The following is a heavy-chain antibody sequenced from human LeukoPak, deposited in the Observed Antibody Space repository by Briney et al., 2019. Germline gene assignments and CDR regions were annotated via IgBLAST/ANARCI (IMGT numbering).Heavy chain of an antibody. CDR2: FDPEDGET. V-gene: IGHV1-24*01. D-gene: IGHD1-14*01. CDR1: GYTLTELS. J-gene: IGHJ6*03. Sequence: ASVKVSCKVSGYTLTELSMHWVRQAPGKGLEWMGGFDPEDGETIYAQKFQGRVTMTEDTSTDTAYMELSSLRSEDTAVYYCATAHNGDSPYYYYYYMDVWGKGTTVTVSS. CDR3: ATAHNGDSPYYYYYYMDV.